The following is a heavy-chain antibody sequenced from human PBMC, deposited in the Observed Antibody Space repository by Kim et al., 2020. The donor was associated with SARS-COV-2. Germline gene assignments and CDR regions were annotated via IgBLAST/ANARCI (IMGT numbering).Heavy chain of an antibody. CDR2: ISYDGSNK. CDR1: GFTFSSYA. J-gene: IGHJ4*02. V-gene: IGHV3-30*04. CDR3: ARGGERRDGYNRILFDY. D-gene: IGHD5-12*01. Sequence: GGSLRLSCAASGFTFSSYAMHWVRQAPGKGLEWVAVISYDGSNKYYADSVKGRFTISRDNSKNTLYLQMNSLRAEDTAVYYCARGGERRDGYNRILFDYWGQGTLVTVSS.